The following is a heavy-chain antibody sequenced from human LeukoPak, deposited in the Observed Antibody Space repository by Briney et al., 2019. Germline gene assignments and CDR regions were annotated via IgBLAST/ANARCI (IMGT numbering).Heavy chain of an antibody. CDR1: GGSFGAYY. CDR2: IIHSGSS. D-gene: IGHD6-13*01. Sequence: SETLSLTCTVYGGSFGAYYWSWLRQPPGKGLEWIGEIIHSGSSDYNPSLKSRVTISVDKSKNQFSLKLSSVTAADTAVYYCARGYSSSWYAYWGQGTLVTVSS. J-gene: IGHJ4*02. V-gene: IGHV4-34*01. CDR3: ARGYSSSWYAY.